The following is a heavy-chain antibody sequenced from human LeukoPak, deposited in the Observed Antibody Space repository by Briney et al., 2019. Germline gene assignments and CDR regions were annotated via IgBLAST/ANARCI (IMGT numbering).Heavy chain of an antibody. V-gene: IGHV3-43*02. CDR1: EFTFDAYA. CDR3: ATWAFYHSLDV. Sequence: GGSLRLSCEASEFTFDAYAMHWVRQAPGKGLEWVSLINKDGSATYYADSVKGRFTISRDNSENSLYLQMNSLRSEDTALYYCATWAFYHSLDVWGQGTTVTVSS. CDR2: INKDGSAT. J-gene: IGHJ6*02. D-gene: IGHD1-26*01.